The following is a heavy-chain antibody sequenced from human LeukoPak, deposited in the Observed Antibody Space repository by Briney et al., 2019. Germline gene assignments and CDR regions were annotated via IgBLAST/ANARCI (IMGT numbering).Heavy chain of an antibody. V-gene: IGHV1-69*05. J-gene: IGHJ4*02. CDR1: GGTFSSYA. D-gene: IGHD3-3*01. CDR3: ASDKVKSSYDFWSGYYTVVIDY. CDR2: IIPIFGTA. Sequence: SVKVSCKASGGTFSSYAISWVRQAPGQGLEWMGGIIPIFGTANYTQKFQGRVTITTDESTSTAYMELSSLRSEDTAVYYCASDKVKSSYDFWSGYYTVVIDYWGQGTLVTVSS.